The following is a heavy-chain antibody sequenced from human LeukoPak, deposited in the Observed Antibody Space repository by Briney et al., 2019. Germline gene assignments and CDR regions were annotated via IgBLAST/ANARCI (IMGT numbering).Heavy chain of an antibody. J-gene: IGHJ6*02. CDR2: IIPIVGTA. V-gene: IGHV1-69*13. Sequence: ASVNVSCKASGGTFSSYAISWVRQAPGQGLEWMGGIIPIVGTANYAQKFQGRVTITADESTSTAYMELSSLRSEDTAVYYCARHDPIVVVPAAMSDYYYYYGMDVWGQGTTVTVSS. CDR1: GGTFSSYA. CDR3: ARHDPIVVVPAAMSDYYYYYGMDV. D-gene: IGHD2-2*01.